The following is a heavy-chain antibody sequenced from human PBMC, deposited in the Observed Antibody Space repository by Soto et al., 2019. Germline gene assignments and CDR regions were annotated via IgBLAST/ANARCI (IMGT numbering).Heavy chain of an antibody. D-gene: IGHD3-16*02. Sequence: PGGSLRLSCASSGFTLSMSAVNWVRQAPGKGLEWVSYISDSGDRTYYADSVKGRFTISRDRSKNTVSLQMDSLRAEDTAVYYCAKDRGIIVKAGDAFDVWGQGTQVTVS. J-gene: IGHJ3*01. CDR1: GFTLSMSA. V-gene: IGHV3-23*01. CDR3: AKDRGIIVKAGDAFDV. CDR2: ISDSGDRT.